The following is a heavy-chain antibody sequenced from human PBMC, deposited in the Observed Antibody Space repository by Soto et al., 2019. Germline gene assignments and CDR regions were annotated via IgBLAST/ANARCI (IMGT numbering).Heavy chain of an antibody. CDR3: ASAEQWLAKAPY. CDR2: INAGNGNT. D-gene: IGHD6-19*01. Sequence: QVQLVQSGAEVKKPGASVKVSCKASGYTFTSYPIHWVRQAPGQGLEWMGWINAGNGNTKYSQKFQGRITITRDTCASTAYMELSSLRSEDTAVYYCASAEQWLAKAPYWGQGTQVTVSS. CDR1: GYTFTSYP. J-gene: IGHJ4*02. V-gene: IGHV1-3*01.